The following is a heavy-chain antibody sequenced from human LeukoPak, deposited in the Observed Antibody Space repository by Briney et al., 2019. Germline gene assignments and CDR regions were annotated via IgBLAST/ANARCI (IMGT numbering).Heavy chain of an antibody. CDR2: ISGSGGST. V-gene: IGHV3-23*01. CDR3: AKDRSTVYYYYYMDV. CDR1: GFTFSSYA. J-gene: IGHJ6*03. Sequence: GGSLRLSCAASGFTFSSYAMSWVRQAPGKGLEWVSAISGSGGSTYYADSVKGRFTISRDNSNNTLYLQMNSLRAEDTAVYYCAKDRSTVYYYYYMDVWGKGTTVTVSS. D-gene: IGHD4-17*01.